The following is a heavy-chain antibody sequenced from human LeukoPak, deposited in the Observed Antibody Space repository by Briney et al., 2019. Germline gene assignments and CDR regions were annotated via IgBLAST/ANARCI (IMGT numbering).Heavy chain of an antibody. D-gene: IGHD6-6*01. Sequence: PSETLSLTSTVSGGSISSYYWSWIRQPPGKGLEWIGYIYYSGSTNYNPSLKSRVTISVDTSKNQFSLKLSSVTAADTAVYYCARAAANTYSSSDNYFDYWGQGTLVTVSS. V-gene: IGHV4-59*01. CDR2: IYYSGST. CDR3: ARAAANTYSSSDNYFDY. J-gene: IGHJ4*02. CDR1: GGSISSYY.